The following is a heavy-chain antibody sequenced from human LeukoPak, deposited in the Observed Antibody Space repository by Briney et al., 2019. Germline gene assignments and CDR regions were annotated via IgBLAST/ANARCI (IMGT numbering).Heavy chain of an antibody. V-gene: IGHV1-18*01. Sequence: ASVKVSCKASGYTFTSYGISWVRQAPGQGLEWMGWISAYNGATNYAQKFQGRVTMTTDTSTSTAYMELRSLRSDDTAAYYCARDRRSGPSYFDHWGQGTLVTVSS. CDR1: GYTFTSYG. D-gene: IGHD6-25*01. J-gene: IGHJ4*02. CDR2: ISAYNGAT. CDR3: ARDRRSGPSYFDH.